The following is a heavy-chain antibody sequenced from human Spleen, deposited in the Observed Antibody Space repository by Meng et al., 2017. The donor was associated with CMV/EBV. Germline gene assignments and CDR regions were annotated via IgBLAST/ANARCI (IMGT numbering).Heavy chain of an antibody. CDR2: IIPVLGIT. D-gene: IGHD2-2*01. Sequence: SVKVSCKPPGGTFNSYTISWVRQAPGRGPEWMGRIIPVLGITDYAQRLQGRVTITADKSTSTAYMELSSLSSEDTAVYYCARSEKGDLIYCSTTNCPFFAFDVWGRGTMVTVSS. V-gene: IGHV1-69*02. CDR3: ARSEKGDLIYCSTTNCPFFAFDV. CDR1: GGTFNSYT. J-gene: IGHJ3*01.